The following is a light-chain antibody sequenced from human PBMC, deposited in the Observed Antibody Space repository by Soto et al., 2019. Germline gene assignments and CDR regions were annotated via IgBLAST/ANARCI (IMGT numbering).Light chain of an antibody. CDR1: SGNSSYA. CDR3: QTWGSGMQV. CDR2: LNSDGSH. J-gene: IGLJ2*01. Sequence: QSVLTQSPSASAYLGASVKLTCTLSSGNSSYAIAWHQQQPEKGPRYLMKLNSDGSHSKGDGIPDRFSGSSSGAERYLTISSLQSEDEDDFYCQTWGSGMQVVGGGT. V-gene: IGLV4-69*01.